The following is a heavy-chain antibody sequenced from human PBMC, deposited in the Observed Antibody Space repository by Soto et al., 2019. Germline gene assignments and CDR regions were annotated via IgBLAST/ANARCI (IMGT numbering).Heavy chain of an antibody. CDR1: SGSISSSSYY. CDR2: IYSSGST. D-gene: IGHD1-26*01. CDR3: ASLEWELVTDAFDI. V-gene: IGHV4-39*01. J-gene: IGHJ3*02. Sequence: QLQLQESGPGLVKPSETLSLTCTVSSGSISSSSYYWGWIRQPPGKGLEWIGSIYSSGSTYYNPSLKSRVTISVDTSKNQFSLRLSSVTAADTAVYYCASLEWELVTDAFDIWGQGTMVTVSS.